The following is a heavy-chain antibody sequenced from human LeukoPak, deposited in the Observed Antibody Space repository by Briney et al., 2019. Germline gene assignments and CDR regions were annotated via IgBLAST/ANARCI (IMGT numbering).Heavy chain of an antibody. CDR2: IYYSGHT. Sequence: SETLSLTCTVSGDSISSSNYYWGWIRQPPGKGLEWIGTIYYSGHTYYNPSLERRVTISVDTSKNQFSLKLTSVTATDTAVYYCTRQGVYYDSSGYYLSWFDPWGQGTLVAVSS. CDR3: TRQGVYYDSSGYYLSWFDP. CDR1: GDSISSSNYY. V-gene: IGHV4-39*01. J-gene: IGHJ5*02. D-gene: IGHD3-22*01.